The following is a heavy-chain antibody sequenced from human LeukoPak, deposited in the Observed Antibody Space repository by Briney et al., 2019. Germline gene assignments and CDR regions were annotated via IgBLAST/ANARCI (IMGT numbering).Heavy chain of an antibody. CDR3: ARDLGYCTNGVCHTWFDY. CDR1: GFTFSSSW. D-gene: IGHD2-8*01. J-gene: IGHJ4*02. Sequence: PGGSLRLSCAASGFTFSSSWMSWVRQAPGKGLEWVANIKQDGSEKYYVGSVKGRFSISRDNTKGSLFLQLNSLRAEDTAVYYCARDLGYCTNGVCHTWFDYWGQGTLVAVSS. CDR2: IKQDGSEK. V-gene: IGHV3-7*03.